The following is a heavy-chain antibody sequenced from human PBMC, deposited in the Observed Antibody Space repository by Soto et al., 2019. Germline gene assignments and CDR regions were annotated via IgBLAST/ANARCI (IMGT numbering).Heavy chain of an antibody. CDR2: ISAYNGNT. CDR1: GYTFTSYG. Sequence: ASVKVSCTASGYTFTSYGIIWVRQAPGQGLEWMGWISAYNGNTNYAQKLQGRVTMTTDTSTSTAYMELRSLRSDDTAVYYCARERYSSSWTHYYGMDVWGQGTTVTVSS. J-gene: IGHJ6*02. CDR3: ARERYSSSWTHYYGMDV. D-gene: IGHD6-13*01. V-gene: IGHV1-18*01.